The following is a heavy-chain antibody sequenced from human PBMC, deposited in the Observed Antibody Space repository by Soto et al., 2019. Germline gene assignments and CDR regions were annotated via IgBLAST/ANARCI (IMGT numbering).Heavy chain of an antibody. CDR2: ISPFFDTT. CDR3: RRERGGGYGSGDNYFDP. Sequence: QLVQSGAEVKKPGSSVKISCKTSGGSFTNLAISWVRQAPGQGLEWMGGISPFFDTTNYAQKFQGRVTMTADESTNTGVGDRRSLTSADTAAGDGRRERGGGYGSGDNYFDPWGQGTLVTVSA. V-gene: IGHV1-69*01. CDR1: GGSFTNLA. J-gene: IGHJ5*02. D-gene: IGHD3-10*01.